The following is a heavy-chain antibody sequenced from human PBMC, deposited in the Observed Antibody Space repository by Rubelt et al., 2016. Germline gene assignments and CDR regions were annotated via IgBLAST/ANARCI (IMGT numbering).Heavy chain of an antibody. V-gene: IGHV3-21*01. D-gene: IGHD3-22*01. CDR3: ARDATPYYYDSSNYYRYGMDV. J-gene: IGHJ6*02. CDR2: ISSSSFYI. Sequence: VRLAPGKGLEWVSSISSSSFYIYYADSVKGRFTISRDNAKNSPYLQMNSLRAEDTAVYYCARDATPYYYDSSNYYRYGMDVWGQGTTVTVSS.